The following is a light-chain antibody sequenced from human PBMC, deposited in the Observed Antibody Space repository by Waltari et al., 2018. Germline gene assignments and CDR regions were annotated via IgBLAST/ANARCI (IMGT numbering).Light chain of an antibody. CDR1: SNNVCNQE. V-gene: IGLV10-54*04. CDR2: RDN. CDR3: SAWDTSLTGWV. Sequence: QAGLTQPPSVSNALRQTPPLTCTRNSNNVCNQEAPWLQQHQGHPPKRLSYRDNDRPSGISERFSASRSGNTASLTITGLQPEDEADYYCSAWDTSLTGWVFGGGTKLTVL. J-gene: IGLJ3*02.